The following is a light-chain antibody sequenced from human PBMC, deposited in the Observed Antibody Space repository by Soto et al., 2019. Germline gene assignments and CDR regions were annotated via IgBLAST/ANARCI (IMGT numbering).Light chain of an antibody. CDR3: GTWDSSLGAWV. CDR1: TSNIGNKY. CDR2: DNN. Sequence: QSVLTQPPSVSAAPGQKVTISCSGSTSNIGNKYVSWYQQVPGTAPKLLIYDNNKRPSGIPDRFSGSKSGTSATLGITGLQTGDEADYYCGTWDSSLGAWVFGGGTKLTVL. J-gene: IGLJ2*01. V-gene: IGLV1-51*01.